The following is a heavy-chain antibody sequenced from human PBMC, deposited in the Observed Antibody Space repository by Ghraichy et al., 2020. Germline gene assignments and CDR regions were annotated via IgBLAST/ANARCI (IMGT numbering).Heavy chain of an antibody. V-gene: IGHV3-74*01. Sequence: GGSLRLSCAASGFIFSDSWMHWVRQAPGKGLLWVARINPDATDTSYATSVVGRFAIYRDNTKNTLYLQMNNLRAEDTAVYYCVGVGFDYWGRGTLVTVSS. CDR3: VGVGFDY. J-gene: IGHJ4*02. CDR2: INPDATDT. D-gene: IGHD1-26*01. CDR1: GFIFSDSW.